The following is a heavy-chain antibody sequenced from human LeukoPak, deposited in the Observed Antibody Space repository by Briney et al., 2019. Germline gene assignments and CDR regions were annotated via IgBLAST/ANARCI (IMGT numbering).Heavy chain of an antibody. J-gene: IGHJ4*02. V-gene: IGHV4-39*01. CDR2: IYYGGGT. Sequence: PSETLSLTCTVSGASFSSSTYYWGWIRQPPGKGLEWIGSIYYGGGTHYNPSLKSRVTMSVDTSKKQFSLKLSSVTAADTAVYYCARHAGGIAAAGTRPFDYWGQGTLVTVSS. D-gene: IGHD6-13*01. CDR1: GASFSSSTYY. CDR3: ARHAGGIAAAGTRPFDY.